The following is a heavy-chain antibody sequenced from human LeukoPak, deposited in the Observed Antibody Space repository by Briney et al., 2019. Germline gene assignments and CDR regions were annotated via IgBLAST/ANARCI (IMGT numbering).Heavy chain of an antibody. J-gene: IGHJ4*02. CDR2: IVGGGGDRT. V-gene: IGHV3-48*03. CDR3: AREMYGSGLYYFDY. D-gene: IGHD3-10*01. Sequence: GGSPRLSCASSGVSFSTYGMVWVRQAPGKGLEWVSHIVGGGGDRTYYADSVKGRFTVSRENAKNSLYLHMNSLRAEDTAVCYCAREMYGSGLYYFDYWGQGTLVTVSS. CDR1: GVSFSTYG.